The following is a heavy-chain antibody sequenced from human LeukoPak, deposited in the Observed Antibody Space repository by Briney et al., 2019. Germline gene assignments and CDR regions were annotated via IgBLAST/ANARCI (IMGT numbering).Heavy chain of an antibody. CDR1: GGSINSYY. CDR2: IYASGRT. Sequence: SETLSLTCTVSGGSINSYYWSWIRQPAGKGLEWIGRIYASGRTDFSPSLKSRVTMAVDTSKNQFSLKLSSVTAADTAVYYCAGFMDYFDYWGQGTLATVSS. CDR3: AGFMDYFDY. J-gene: IGHJ4*02. D-gene: IGHD3-10*01. V-gene: IGHV4-4*07.